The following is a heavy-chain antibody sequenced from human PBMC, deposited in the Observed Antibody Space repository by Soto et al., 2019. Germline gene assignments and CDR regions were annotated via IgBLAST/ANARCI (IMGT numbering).Heavy chain of an antibody. V-gene: IGHV4-59*08. Sequence: QVQLQESGPGLVKPSETLSLTCTVSGGAISSYYWSWIRQPPGKGLEWIWYIYYSGSTNYNPSLKSRVTISVDTSKNQFHLKLSSVTAADTAVYYCARQGVVGPATFGHWYFDLLGRGTLVTFSS. CDR2: IYYSGST. CDR3: ARQGVVGPATFGHWYFDL. J-gene: IGHJ2*01. CDR1: GGAISSYY. D-gene: IGHD2-15*01.